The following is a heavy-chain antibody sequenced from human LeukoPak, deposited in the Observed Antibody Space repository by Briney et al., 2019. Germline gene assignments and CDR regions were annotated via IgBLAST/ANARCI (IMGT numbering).Heavy chain of an antibody. D-gene: IGHD2-15*01. CDR2: TYYMSKWYN. J-gene: IGHJ5*02. Sequence: SQTLSLTCAISGDSVSSNSAAWNWIRQSPTRGIEWLGRTYYMSKWYNDYAVSVKSRITINPDTYKNQFSLQLNSVTPEDTAVYYCARESWDIEGYNWFDPWGQGTLVTVSS. V-gene: IGHV6-1*01. CDR1: GDSVSSNSAA. CDR3: ARESWDIEGYNWFDP.